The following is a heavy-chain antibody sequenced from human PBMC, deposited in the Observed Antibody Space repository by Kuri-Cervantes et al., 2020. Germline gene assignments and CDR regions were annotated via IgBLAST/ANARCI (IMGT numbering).Heavy chain of an antibody. CDR3: ARAPGDYGLEGNNWFDP. D-gene: IGHD4-17*01. CDR1: GGSFSNYY. V-gene: IGHV4-59*01. J-gene: IGHJ5*02. CDR2: ISYTGST. Sequence: SQTLSLTCAISGGSFSNYYWTWIRQPPGKGLEGIGYISYTGSTNYNPSLKSRVTISIDTSKNQFSLRLNSVTAADTAVYYCARAPGDYGLEGNNWFDPWGQGTLVTVSS.